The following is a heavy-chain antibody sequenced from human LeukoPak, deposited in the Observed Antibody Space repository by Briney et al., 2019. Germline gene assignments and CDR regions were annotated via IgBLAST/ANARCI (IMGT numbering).Heavy chain of an antibody. CDR2: ISAYNGNT. Sequence: ASVKVSCKASGGTFSSYAISWVRQAPGQGLEWMGWISAYNGNTNYAQKLQGRVTMTTDTSTSTAYMELRSLRSDDTAVYYCARDLQPAAIPYYYYMDVRGKGTTVTVSS. CDR1: GGTFSSYA. J-gene: IGHJ6*03. CDR3: ARDLQPAAIPYYYYMDV. D-gene: IGHD2-2*01. V-gene: IGHV1-18*01.